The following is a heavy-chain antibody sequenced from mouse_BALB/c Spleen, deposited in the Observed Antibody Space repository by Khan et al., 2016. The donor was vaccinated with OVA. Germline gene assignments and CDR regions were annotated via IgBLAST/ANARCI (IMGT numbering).Heavy chain of an antibody. CDR1: GYTFTTYT. V-gene: IGHV1-4*01. Sequence: QVQLQQSGTELARPGASVKMSCKASGYTFTTYTMHWVKQRPGQGLEWIGYISPSSGYTNYNQKFKEKATLTADKSSITAYMQLSSLTSEDSAVYYCAREGAYYRSDGWFAYWGQGTLVTVSA. J-gene: IGHJ3*01. CDR3: AREGAYYRSDGWFAY. CDR2: ISPSSGYT. D-gene: IGHD2-14*01.